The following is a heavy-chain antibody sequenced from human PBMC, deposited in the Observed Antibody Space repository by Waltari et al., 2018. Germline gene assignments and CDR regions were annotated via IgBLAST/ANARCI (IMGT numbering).Heavy chain of an antibody. J-gene: IGHJ4*02. CDR3: ARDLGHLSVGYFDY. Sequence: QVQLQESGPGLVKPSETLSLTCTVSGGSISIHYWSWIRQPPGKGLEWIGYIYYSGSTNYNPSLKSRVTISVDTSKNQFSLKLSSVTAADTAVYYCARDLGHLSVGYFDYWGQGTLVTVSS. D-gene: IGHD1-26*01. CDR1: GGSISIHY. V-gene: IGHV4-59*11. CDR2: IYYSGST.